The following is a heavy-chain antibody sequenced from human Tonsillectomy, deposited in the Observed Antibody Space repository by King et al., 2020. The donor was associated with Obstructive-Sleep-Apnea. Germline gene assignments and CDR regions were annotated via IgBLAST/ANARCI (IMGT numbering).Heavy chain of an antibody. CDR1: GFSFGNYA. Sequence: VQVVESGGGLVKPGGSLRLSCAASGFSFGNYAMSWVRQAPGKGLEWVSSINGGGDITYDADSVKGRFTISRDNFKNKLFLHLSSLRSEDTAVYYCAKESTVIMGNVNWVDTWGPGTLVTVSS. CDR3: AKESTVIMGNVNWVDT. D-gene: IGHD4-17*01. J-gene: IGHJ5*02. V-gene: IGHV3-23*04. CDR2: INGGGDIT.